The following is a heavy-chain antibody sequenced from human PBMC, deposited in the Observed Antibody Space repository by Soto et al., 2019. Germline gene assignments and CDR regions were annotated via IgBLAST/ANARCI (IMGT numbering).Heavy chain of an antibody. CDR2: IYHSGSI. V-gene: IGHV4-4*02. D-gene: IGHD3-10*01. J-gene: IGHJ3*02. CDR1: NASISSRKW. CDR3: ASKFGELLADAFDI. Sequence: SDTLSLTCPVSNASISSRKWWTWFRQTPGKGLEWIGEIYHSGSINHNPSLKSRVTMSVDKSKNQFSLKMTSVTAADTGVYYCASKFGELLADAFDIWGQGTVVT.